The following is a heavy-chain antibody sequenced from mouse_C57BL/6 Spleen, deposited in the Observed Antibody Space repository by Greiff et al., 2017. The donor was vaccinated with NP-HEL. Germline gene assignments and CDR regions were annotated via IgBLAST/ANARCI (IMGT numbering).Heavy chain of an antibody. CDR2: ISNGGGST. J-gene: IGHJ2*01. CDR3: ARHVRGNFDY. Sequence: EVKLMESGGGLVQPGGSLKLSCAASGFTFSDYYMYWVRQTPEKRLEWVAYISNGGGSTYYTDNVKGRFTLSRDNAKNTLYMQISRLKSEDTAIYYCARHVRGNFDYWGQGTTLTVSS. CDR1: GFTFSDYY. V-gene: IGHV5-12*01.